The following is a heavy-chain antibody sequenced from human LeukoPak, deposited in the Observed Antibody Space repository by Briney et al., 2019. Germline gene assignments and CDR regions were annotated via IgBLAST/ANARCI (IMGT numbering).Heavy chain of an antibody. CDR1: GFTFSIYW. D-gene: IGHD2-15*01. J-gene: IGHJ6*03. Sequence: GGSLRLSCAASGFTFSIYWMSWVRQAPGQGLEWVANIKQDGSGKYYVDSVKGRFTSSRDNAKNSLYLQMNSLRADDTAVYYCARAPRVDYMDVWGKGTTITVSS. CDR3: ARAPRVDYMDV. CDR2: IKQDGSGK. V-gene: IGHV3-7*01.